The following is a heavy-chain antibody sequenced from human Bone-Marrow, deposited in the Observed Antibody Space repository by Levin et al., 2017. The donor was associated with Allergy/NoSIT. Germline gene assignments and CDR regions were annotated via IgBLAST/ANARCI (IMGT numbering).Heavy chain of an antibody. Sequence: GGSLRLSCAASGFTFRSYTMNWVRQAPGKGLEWISYISGSGTTIFSADSVRGRFTVPRDNAKNSPYLQMNSLRGEETAVYYCAREDYYGSGAIDYWGQGTLVTVSA. D-gene: IGHD3-10*01. CDR2: ISGSGTTI. J-gene: IGHJ4*02. CDR3: AREDYYGSGAIDY. CDR1: GFTFRSYT. V-gene: IGHV3-48*01.